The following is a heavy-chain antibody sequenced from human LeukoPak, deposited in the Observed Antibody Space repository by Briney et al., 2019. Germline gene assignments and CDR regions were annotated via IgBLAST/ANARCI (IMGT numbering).Heavy chain of an antibody. CDR2: IYSGGST. J-gene: IGHJ4*02. V-gene: IGHV3-53*01. CDR1: GFTVSSNY. Sequence: GGSLRLSCAASGFTVSSNYMSWVRQAPGQGLEWVSVIYSGGSTYYADSVKGRFTISRDNSKNTLYLQMNSLRAEDTAVYYCARASCGGDCYSIWGQGTLVTVSS. CDR3: ARASCGGDCYSI. D-gene: IGHD2-21*02.